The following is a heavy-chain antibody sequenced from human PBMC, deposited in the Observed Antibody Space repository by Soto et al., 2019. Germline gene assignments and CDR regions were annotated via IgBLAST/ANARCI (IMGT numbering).Heavy chain of an antibody. CDR1: GGSIYRSGYY. J-gene: IGHJ4*02. CDR2: IDYNGVT. V-gene: IGHV4-39*01. Sequence: LSLTFTVSGGSIYRSGYYWGWIRQPPGRGLEWIGNIDYNGVTYSNPSLKSRVTISRDTSKNQFSLKLTSVTAADTALYYCGKVLVGATGHTDSDSWGPGTLVTVSS. D-gene: IGHD2-15*01. CDR3: GKVLVGATGHTDSDS.